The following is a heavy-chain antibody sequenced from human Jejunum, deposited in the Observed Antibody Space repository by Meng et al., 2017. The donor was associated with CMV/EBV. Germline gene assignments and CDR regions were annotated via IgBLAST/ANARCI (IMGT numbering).Heavy chain of an antibody. CDR3: ARRNNWNYEIDY. CDR2: IFFDGTT. V-gene: IGHV4-39*07. J-gene: IGHJ4*02. Sequence: SGRSISSSSFSWGWVRQLPGGGLEWFGSIFFDGTTYYNPSLRSRVTISIDTSKNQFSLRLSSVTAADTAVYFCARRNNWNYEIDYWGQGTLVTVSS. D-gene: IGHD1-7*01. CDR1: GRSISSSSFS.